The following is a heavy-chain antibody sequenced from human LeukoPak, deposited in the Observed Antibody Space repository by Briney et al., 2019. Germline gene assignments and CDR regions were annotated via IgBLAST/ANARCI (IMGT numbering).Heavy chain of an antibody. V-gene: IGHV4-39*07. Sequence: PSETLSLTCTVSGGSISSSSYYWGWIRQPPGKGLEWIGSIYYSGSTYYNPSFKSRVTISVDTSKNQFSLKLSSVTAADTAVYYCARASDFGSRVDPWGQGTLVTVSS. D-gene: IGHD3-10*01. CDR2: IYYSGST. J-gene: IGHJ5*02. CDR3: ARASDFGSRVDP. CDR1: GGSISSSSYY.